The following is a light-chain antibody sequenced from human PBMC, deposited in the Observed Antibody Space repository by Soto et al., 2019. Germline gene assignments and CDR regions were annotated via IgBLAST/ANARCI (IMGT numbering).Light chain of an antibody. V-gene: IGLV1-40*01. Sequence: QSVLTQPPSVSGAPGQRVTISCTGSSSNIGAGSDVHWYQLLPGTAPKLLIYDNNNRPSGVPDRFSGAKSGTSASLAITGLQAEAEAEYYCQTYDSSRSVVFGGGTKVTVL. CDR2: DNN. J-gene: IGLJ2*01. CDR1: SSNIGAGSD. CDR3: QTYDSSRSVV.